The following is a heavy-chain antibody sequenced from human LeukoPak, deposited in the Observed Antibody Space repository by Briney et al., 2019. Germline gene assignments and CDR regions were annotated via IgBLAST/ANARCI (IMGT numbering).Heavy chain of an antibody. CDR1: GGSISSSSYY. CDR3: AREALTYYYDSSGYYLFPLYYFDY. J-gene: IGHJ4*02. Sequence: SETLSLTCTVSGGSISSSSYYWGWIRQPPGKGLEWIGSIYYSGSTYYNPSLKSRVTISVDTSKNQFSLKLSSVPAADTAVYYCAREALTYYYDSSGYYLFPLYYFDYWGQGTLVAVSS. D-gene: IGHD3-22*01. CDR2: IYYSGST. V-gene: IGHV4-39*07.